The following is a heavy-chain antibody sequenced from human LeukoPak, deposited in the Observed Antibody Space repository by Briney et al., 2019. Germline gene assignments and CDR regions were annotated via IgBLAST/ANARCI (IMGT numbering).Heavy chain of an antibody. CDR1: GFTFSSYV. CDR3: ARDKGTSCLSSFDY. V-gene: IGHV3-30*04. CDR2: ISYDGSNE. J-gene: IGHJ4*02. Sequence: PGRSLRLSCAASGFTFSSYVMHWVRQAPGKGLEWVAIISYDGSNEYYADSVKGRFTISRDNSKNTLYLRMNSLRAADTAVYYCARDKGTSCLSSFDYWGQGTLVTVSS. D-gene: IGHD6-6*01.